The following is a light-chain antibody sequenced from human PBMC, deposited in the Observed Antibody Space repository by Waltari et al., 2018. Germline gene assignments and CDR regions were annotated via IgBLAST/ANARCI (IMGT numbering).Light chain of an antibody. V-gene: IGLV2-23*01. CDR1: SSDVGSSNL. CDR3: CSYAGSVV. Sequence: QSALTQPASVSGSPGQSITISCTGTSSDVGSSNLDSWYQQHPGKAPKLMIYEGSKRPSGVSNRFSGSKSGNTASLTISGLQAEDEADYYCCSYAGSVVFGGGTKLTVL. J-gene: IGLJ2*01. CDR2: EGS.